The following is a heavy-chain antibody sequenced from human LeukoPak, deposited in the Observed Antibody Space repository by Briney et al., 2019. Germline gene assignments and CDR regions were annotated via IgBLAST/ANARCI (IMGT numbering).Heavy chain of an antibody. CDR1: GFTFSSYG. CDR2: IRYDGSNK. Sequence: PGGSLRLSCAASGFTFSSYGMHWVRQAPGKGLEWVAFIRYDGSNKYYADSVKGRFTISRDNSKNTLYLQMNSLRAEDTAVYYCARSGATYYDILTGPTVGFDYWGQGTLVTVSS. V-gene: IGHV3-30*02. CDR3: ARSGATYYDILTGPTVGFDY. D-gene: IGHD3-9*01. J-gene: IGHJ4*02.